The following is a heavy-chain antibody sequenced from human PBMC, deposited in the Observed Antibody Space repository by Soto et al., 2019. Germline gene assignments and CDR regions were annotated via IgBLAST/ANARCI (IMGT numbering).Heavy chain of an antibody. CDR3: ARDALLWFGDNTRGCIGY. CDR2: INPNSGGT. CDR1: GYTFTGYY. D-gene: IGHD3-10*01. J-gene: IGHJ4*02. Sequence: ASVKVSCKASGYTFTGYYMHWVRQAPGQGLEWMGWINPNSGGTNYAQKFQGRVTMTRDTSIGTAYMELSRLRSDDTAVYYCARDALLWFGDNTRGCIGYWGQGTLVTVSS. V-gene: IGHV1-2*02.